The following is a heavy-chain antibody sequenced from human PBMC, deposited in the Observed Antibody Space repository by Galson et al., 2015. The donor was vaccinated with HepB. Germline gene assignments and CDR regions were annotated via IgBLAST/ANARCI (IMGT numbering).Heavy chain of an antibody. CDR3: ARGYAIDI. J-gene: IGHJ3*02. CDR1: GDSVSSNSAA. Sequence: CAISGDSVSSNSAAWNWIRRSPSRGLEWLGRTYYRSKWFNDYAVSVKSRITINADTSKNQFSLQLDSVTPEDTAVYYCARGYAIDIWGQGTMVTVSS. CDR2: TYYRSKWFN. V-gene: IGHV6-1*01.